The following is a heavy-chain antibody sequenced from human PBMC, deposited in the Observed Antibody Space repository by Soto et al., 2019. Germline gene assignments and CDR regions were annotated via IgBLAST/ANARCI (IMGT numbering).Heavy chain of an antibody. CDR1: GFNFSSYG. D-gene: IGHD3-3*01. CDR2: ISYDGSNK. CDR3: AKDLLRFLEWSRDHYYYYYGMDV. V-gene: IGHV3-30*18. Sequence: PGGSLRLSCAASGFNFSSYGMHWVRQAPGKGLGWVAVISYDGSNKYYADSVKGRFTISRDNSKNTLYLQMNSLRAEDTAVYYCAKDLLRFLEWSRDHYYYYYGMDVWGQGTTVTVSS. J-gene: IGHJ6*02.